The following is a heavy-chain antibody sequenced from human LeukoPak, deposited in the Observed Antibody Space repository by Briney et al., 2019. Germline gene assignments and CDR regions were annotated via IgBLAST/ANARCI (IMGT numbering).Heavy chain of an antibody. V-gene: IGHV4-39*07. CDR3: SRDSSGWYTY. CDR2: IYYSGST. D-gene: IGHD6-19*01. Sequence: SETLSLTCTVSGGSISSSSYYWGWIRQPPGKGLEWIGSIYYSGSTYYNPSLKSRVTISVDTSKNQFSLKLSSVTAADTAVYYCSRDSSGWYTYWGQGTLVTVSS. CDR1: GGSISSSSYY. J-gene: IGHJ4*02.